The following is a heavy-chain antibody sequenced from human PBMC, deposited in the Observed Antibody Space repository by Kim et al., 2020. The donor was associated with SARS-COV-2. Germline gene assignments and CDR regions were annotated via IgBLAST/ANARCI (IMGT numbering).Heavy chain of an antibody. CDR3: ARDGGCTNGVCYYYYYYGMDV. J-gene: IGHJ6*02. Sequence: ASVKVSCKASGYTFTSYDINWVRQATGQGLEWMGWMNPNSGNTGYAQKFQGRVTMTRNTSISTAYMELSSLRSEDTAVYYCARDGGCTNGVCYYYYYYGMDVWGQGTTVTVSS. V-gene: IGHV1-8*01. CDR2: MNPNSGNT. CDR1: GYTFTSYD. D-gene: IGHD2-8*01.